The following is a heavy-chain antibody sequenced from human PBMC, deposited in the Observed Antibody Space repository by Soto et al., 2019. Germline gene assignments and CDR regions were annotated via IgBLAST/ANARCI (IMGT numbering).Heavy chain of an antibody. J-gene: IGHJ6*02. CDR3: ARGRGGITIFGVVKYYYGMDV. V-gene: IGHV4-34*01. D-gene: IGHD3-3*01. CDR1: GGSFSGYY. Sequence: SETLSLTCAVYGGSFSGYYWSWIRQPPGKGLEWIGEINHSGGTNYNPSLKSRVTISVDTSKNQFSLKLSSVTAADTAVYYCARGRGGITIFGVVKYYYGMDVWGQGTTVTVSS. CDR2: INHSGGT.